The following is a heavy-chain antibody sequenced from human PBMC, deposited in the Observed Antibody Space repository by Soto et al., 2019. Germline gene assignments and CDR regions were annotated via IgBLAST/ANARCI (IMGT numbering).Heavy chain of an antibody. J-gene: IGHJ3*02. D-gene: IGHD2-15*01. V-gene: IGHV4-59*08. Sequence: QVQLQESGPGLVKPSETLSLTCTVSGGSISSYYWSWIRQPPGKGLEWIGYIYYSGSTNYNPSLKXXXPRTVDTSKNXXSXKXXLVTAADTAVYYCARHPAAGYCSGGSCYENYAFDIWGQGTMVTVSS. CDR1: GGSISSYY. CDR3: ARHPAAGYCSGGSCYENYAFDI. CDR2: IYYSGST.